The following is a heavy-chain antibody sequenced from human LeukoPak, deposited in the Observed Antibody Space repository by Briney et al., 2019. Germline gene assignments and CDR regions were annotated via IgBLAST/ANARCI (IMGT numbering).Heavy chain of an antibody. Sequence: GGSLRLSCAASGFTFSSYWMHWVRQAPGKGQVLVSRFNSDGSSTSYADSVKGRFTISRDNAKNTLSLQMNSLRAEDTDVYYCGNAYQWGQGTLVTVSS. J-gene: IGHJ4*02. CDR3: GNAYQ. CDR1: GFTFSSYW. V-gene: IGHV3-74*01. CDR2: FNSDGSST. D-gene: IGHD2-2*01.